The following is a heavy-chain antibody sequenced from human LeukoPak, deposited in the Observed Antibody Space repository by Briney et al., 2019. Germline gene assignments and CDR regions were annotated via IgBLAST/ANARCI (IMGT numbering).Heavy chain of an antibody. CDR1: GYTLSELS. V-gene: IGHV1-24*01. D-gene: IGHD3-16*02. J-gene: IGHJ4*02. CDR2: FDREDGET. CDR3: ATGIGDYVGGSYRTYFFDC. Sequence: ASVKVSCKVSGYTLSELSIHWVRQAPGKGLEWMGGFDREDGETFFAQKFQGRVTMTEDTPTDTAYMELSSLRSDDTAVYYCATGIGDYVGGSYRTYFFDCWGQGTLVTVSS.